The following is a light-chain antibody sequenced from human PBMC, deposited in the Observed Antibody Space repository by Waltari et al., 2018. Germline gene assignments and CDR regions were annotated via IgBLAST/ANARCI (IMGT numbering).Light chain of an antibody. J-gene: IGLJ3*02. CDR3: AAWDDSLNGRWV. CDR2: RSG. CDR1: ASNIGNNL. Sequence: QSVLTPPPSVSGTPGQRVTISCSGSASNIGNNLVNWYQQFPGKAPKLLIYRSGRRPSGAPDRCSGSKSGTSASLAISGLQSEDEADYYCAAWDDSLNGRWVFGGGTKVTVL. V-gene: IGLV1-44*01.